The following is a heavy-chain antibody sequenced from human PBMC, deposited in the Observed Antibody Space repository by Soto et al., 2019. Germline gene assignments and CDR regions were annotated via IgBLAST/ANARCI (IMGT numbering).Heavy chain of an antibody. CDR2: IDPSDSQT. D-gene: IGHD3-22*01. CDR1: GYSFAGYW. CDR3: ARQIYDSDTGPNFQYHFDS. J-gene: IGHJ4*02. Sequence: HGESLKTSCKGPGYSFAGYWITWVRQKPGKGLEWMGRIDPSDSQTYYSPSFRGHVTISVTKSITTVFLQWSSLRASDTAMYYCARQIYDSDTGPNFQYHFDSWGQGTPVTVSS. V-gene: IGHV5-10-1*01.